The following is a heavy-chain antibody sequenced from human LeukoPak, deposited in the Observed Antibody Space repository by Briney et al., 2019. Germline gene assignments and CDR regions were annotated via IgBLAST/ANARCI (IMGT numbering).Heavy chain of an antibody. J-gene: IGHJ4*02. Sequence: SETLSLTCNVSGDPLNDNLYYWGWIRQSPGKGLDWIGAFYSSGSTSSHSSLKSRVTISVDTSRTQLSLKLDSVTDTDTAVYYCVRDGRFDSACFDSWGPGILVTVSS. CDR3: VRDGRFDSACFDS. V-gene: IGHV4-39*07. CDR1: GDPLNDNLYY. CDR2: FYSSGST. D-gene: IGHD6-19*01.